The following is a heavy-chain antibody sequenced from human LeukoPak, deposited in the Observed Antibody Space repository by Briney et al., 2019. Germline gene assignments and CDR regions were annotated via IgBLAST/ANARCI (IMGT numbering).Heavy chain of an antibody. CDR3: ARALHPIDY. CDR2: INHGGST. V-gene: IGHV4-34*01. Sequence: SETLSLTCAVYGGSFSGYYWSWIRQPPGKGLEWIGEINHGGSTNYNPSLKSRVTISVDTSKNQFSLKLSSVTAADTAVYYCARALHPIDYWGQGTLVTVSS. CDR1: GGSFSGYY. J-gene: IGHJ4*02. D-gene: IGHD4-11*01.